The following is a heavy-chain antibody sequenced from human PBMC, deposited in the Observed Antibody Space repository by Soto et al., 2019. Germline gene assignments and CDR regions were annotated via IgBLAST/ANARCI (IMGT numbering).Heavy chain of an antibody. D-gene: IGHD2-2*01. CDR3: AREAGYCSRTSCYRRAYDT. V-gene: IGHV3-74*03. CDR2: INTDGGSS. CDR1: GFTFSGHW. J-gene: IGHJ3*02. Sequence: EVQLVESGGDLVQPGGSIRLSCAVSGFTFSGHWMHWVRQVPGKGLEWVSRINTDGGSSAYADSVKGRFTISRDNAKNTLYLQMNGQRAEDTAVYYCAREAGYCSRTSCYRRAYDTWGQGTTVTVSS.